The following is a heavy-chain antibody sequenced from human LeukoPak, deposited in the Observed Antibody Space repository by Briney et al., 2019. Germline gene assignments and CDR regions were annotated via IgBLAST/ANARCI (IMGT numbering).Heavy chain of an antibody. Sequence: GGSLRLSCAASGFTFSGFWMSWVRQTPGKGLEWVANIKQDGSEKYYVDSVKGRFTISRDNAKNSLYLQMNSLRAEDTAVYYCARQGSGSYLFDYWGQGTLVTVSS. CDR3: ARQGSGSYLFDY. CDR2: IKQDGSEK. V-gene: IGHV3-7*01. J-gene: IGHJ4*02. D-gene: IGHD3-10*01. CDR1: GFTFSGFW.